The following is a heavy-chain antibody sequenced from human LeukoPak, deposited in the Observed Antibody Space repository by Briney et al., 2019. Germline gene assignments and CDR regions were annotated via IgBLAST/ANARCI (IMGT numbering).Heavy chain of an antibody. CDR3: AKRSGTIDY. D-gene: IGHD6-19*01. CDR1: GFTSSSYA. J-gene: IGHJ4*02. Sequence: PGGSLRLSCAASGFTSSSYALSWVRHAPGKGLELLSSITNSGGGAFYADSVKGRYTISRDNSKNTLYLQMNSLRAEDTAIYYCAKRSGTIDYWGQGTLVTVSS. CDR2: ITNSGGGA. V-gene: IGHV3-23*01.